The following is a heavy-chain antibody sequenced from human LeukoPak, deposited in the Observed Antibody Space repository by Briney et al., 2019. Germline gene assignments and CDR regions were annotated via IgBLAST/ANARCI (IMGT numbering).Heavy chain of an antibody. CDR1: GFTFDDYA. D-gene: IGHD6-19*01. J-gene: IGHJ4*02. V-gene: IGHV3-9*03. CDR3: AKDRGIAVAGNYFDY. Sequence: GRSLRLSCAASGFTFDDYAMHWVRQAPGKGLEWVSGISWNSGSIRYADSVKGRFTISRDNAKNSLYLQMNSLRAEDMALYYCAKDRGIAVAGNYFDYWGQGTLVTVSS. CDR2: ISWNSGSI.